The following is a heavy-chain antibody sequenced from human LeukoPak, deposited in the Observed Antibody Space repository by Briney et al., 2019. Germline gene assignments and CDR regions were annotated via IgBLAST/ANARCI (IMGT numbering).Heavy chain of an antibody. CDR3: ARVGLELYTDYYYGMDV. CDR2: INPNSGGT. Sequence: ASVKVSCKASGYTFTGYYMHWVRQAPGQGLEWMGWINPNSGGTNYAQKFQGWVTMTRDTSISTAYMELSRLRSDDTAVYYCARVGLELYTDYYYGMDVWGQGTTVTVSS. V-gene: IGHV1-2*04. CDR1: GYTFTGYY. J-gene: IGHJ6*02. D-gene: IGHD1-26*01.